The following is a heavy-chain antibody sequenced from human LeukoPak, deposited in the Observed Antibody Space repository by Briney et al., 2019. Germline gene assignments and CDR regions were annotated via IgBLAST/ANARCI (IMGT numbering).Heavy chain of an antibody. CDR1: GLTFSSHW. J-gene: IGHJ3*02. CDR3: ARRAALDI. CDR2: IASDGSST. V-gene: IGHV3-74*01. Sequence: GGSLRLSCAASGLTFSSHWMHWVRQAPGKGLVWVSRIASDGSSTTYADSVKGRFSISRDNAKNTLYLQMNSLRVEDTAVYYCARRAALDIWGQGTMVTVSS.